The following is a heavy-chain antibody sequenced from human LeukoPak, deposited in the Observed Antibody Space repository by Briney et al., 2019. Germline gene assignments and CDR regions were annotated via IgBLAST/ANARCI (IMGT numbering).Heavy chain of an antibody. CDR3: ARGAYCYDSSGYHPGFDY. CDR2: IYHSGST. V-gene: IGHV4-30-2*01. Sequence: SETLSLTCAVSGGSISSGGYSWSWIRQPPGKGLEWIGYIYHSGSTYYNPSLKSRVTISVDRSKNQFSLKLSSVTAADTDVYYCARGAYCYDSSGYHPGFDYWGQGTLVTVSS. J-gene: IGHJ4*02. D-gene: IGHD3-22*01. CDR1: GGSISSGGYS.